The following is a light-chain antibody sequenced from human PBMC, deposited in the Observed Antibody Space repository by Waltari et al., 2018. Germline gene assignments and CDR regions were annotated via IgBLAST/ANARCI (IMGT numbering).Light chain of an antibody. J-gene: IGKJ4*01. V-gene: IGKV4-1*01. Sequence: DIVMTQSPDSLAVSLGARATIHCKPSQIVLYSATNKNYLAWYQQKPGQPPKLLIYWASTRESGVPDRFSGSGSGTDFTLTISSLQAEDVAVYYCQQYYSTPPLTFGGGTKVEIK. CDR3: QQYYSTPPLT. CDR2: WAS. CDR1: QIVLYSATNKNY.